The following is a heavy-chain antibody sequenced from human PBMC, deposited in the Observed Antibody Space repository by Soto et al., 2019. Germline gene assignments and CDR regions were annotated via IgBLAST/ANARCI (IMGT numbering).Heavy chain of an antibody. CDR3: ARAVAVAADFDY. V-gene: IGHV1-3*01. J-gene: IGHJ4*02. CDR1: AYNFTSYA. Sequence: ASVKVSCKASAYNFTSYAMHWVRHAPGQRLEWMGWINAGNGNTKYSQKFQGRVTITRDTSASTAYMELSSLRSEDTAVYYCARAVAVAADFDYWGQGTLVTVSS. CDR2: INAGNGNT. D-gene: IGHD6-19*01.